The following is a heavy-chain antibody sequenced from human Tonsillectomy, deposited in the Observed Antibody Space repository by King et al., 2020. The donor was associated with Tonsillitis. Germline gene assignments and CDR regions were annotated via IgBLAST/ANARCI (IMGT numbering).Heavy chain of an antibody. CDR3: TSLRYCDSSSCDDY. CDR2: IRTRLNNYAT. CDR1: GFTFSGSA. D-gene: IGHD2-2*01. V-gene: IGHV3-73*02. Sequence: VQLVESGGGLVQPGGSLKLSCAASGFTFSGSAIHWVRQASGKGLEWVGRIRTRLNNYATSYGASGKGRFTISRDDSKNTAYLQMNSLKTDDTAVYYCTSLRYCDSSSCDDYWGQGTLVTVSS. J-gene: IGHJ4*02.